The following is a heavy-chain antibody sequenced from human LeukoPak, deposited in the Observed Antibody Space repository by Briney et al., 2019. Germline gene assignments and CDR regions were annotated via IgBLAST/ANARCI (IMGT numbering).Heavy chain of an antibody. CDR3: ARVLTVAAYDY. CDR1: GFTFSNCW. D-gene: IGHD3-9*01. V-gene: IGHV3-7*01. CDR2: IKEDGSKK. J-gene: IGHJ4*02. Sequence: PGGSLRLSCAASGFTFSNCWMRWVRQAPGKGLEWVANIKEDGSKKYYVDSVKGRFTISRDNAKKLLYLQMNSLRVEDTAVYCCARVLTVAAYDYWGQGTLVTVSS.